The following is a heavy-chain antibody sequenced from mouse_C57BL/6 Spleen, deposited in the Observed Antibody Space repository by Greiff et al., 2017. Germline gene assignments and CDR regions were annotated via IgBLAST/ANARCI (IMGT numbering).Heavy chain of an antibody. Sequence: EVQGVESGGGLVQPGGSLSFSCAASGFTFTGYYMSWVRQSPGKALEWLGFIRNKANGYKTEYSASVKGRFTISRANCQSILYLQVNALIAEDSATYYCARYSDGYLYFEVWGTGTTVTVSS. CDR2: IRNKANGYKT. CDR3: ARYSDGYLYFEV. J-gene: IGHJ1*03. V-gene: IGHV7-3*01. D-gene: IGHD2-13*01. CDR1: GFTFTGYY.